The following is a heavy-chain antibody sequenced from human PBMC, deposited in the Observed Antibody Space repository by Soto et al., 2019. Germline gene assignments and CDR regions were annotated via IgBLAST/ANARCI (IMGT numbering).Heavy chain of an antibody. CDR2: IYHSGST. D-gene: IGHD6-6*01. CDR3: VRGEGDEYSSSVHYYYMDV. V-gene: IGHV4-30-2*01. Sequence: SETLSLTCAVSGGSISSGGYSWSWIRQPPGKGLEWIGYIYHSGSTNYNPSLKSRVNISEDKSKNQISLKLSSMTAADKAVYYCVRGEGDEYSSSVHYYYMDVWGKGTTVTVSS. J-gene: IGHJ6*03. CDR1: GGSISSGGYS.